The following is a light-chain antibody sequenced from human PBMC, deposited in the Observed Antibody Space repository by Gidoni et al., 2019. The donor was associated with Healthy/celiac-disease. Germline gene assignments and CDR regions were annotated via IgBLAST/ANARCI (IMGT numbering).Light chain of an antibody. J-gene: IGKJ4*01. CDR2: LGS. CDR1: QSLLHSNGYNY. V-gene: IGKV2-28*01. CDR3: MQALQTPS. Sequence: DIVLTQSPLSLPVTPVEPASISCRSSQSLLHSNGYNYLDWYLQKPGQSPQLLIYLGSNRASGVTDRFSGSGSGTDFTLKISRVEAEYVGVYYCMQALQTPSFGGGTKVEIK.